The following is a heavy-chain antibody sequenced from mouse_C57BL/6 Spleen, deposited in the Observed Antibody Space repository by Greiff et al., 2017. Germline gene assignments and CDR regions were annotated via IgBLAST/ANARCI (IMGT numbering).Heavy chain of an antibody. V-gene: IGHV1-15*01. CDR1: GYTFTDYE. Sequence: VQLQQSGAELVRPGASVTLSCKASGYTFTDYEMHWVKQTPVHGLEWIGAIDPETGGTAYNQKFKGKAILTADKSSSTAYMELRSLTSEDSAVYYCTRGGYCSPYFGYRGQGTTLTVSS. D-gene: IGHD2-3*01. CDR2: IDPETGGT. J-gene: IGHJ2*01. CDR3: TRGGYCSPYFGY.